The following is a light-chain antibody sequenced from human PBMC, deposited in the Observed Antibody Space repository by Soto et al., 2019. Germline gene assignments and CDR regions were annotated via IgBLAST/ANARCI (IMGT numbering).Light chain of an antibody. J-gene: IGKJ4*01. V-gene: IGKV3-20*01. CDR2: GAS. CDR3: QQYGSSPPLT. CDR1: QSVSSSY. Sequence: ETVLTQSPGTLSLSPGERATLSCRASQSVSSSYLTWYQQKPVQAPRLLIYGASSRATGIPDRFSGSGSGTDFLLTSSRLEAEDFAVYYCQQYGSSPPLTFGGGTKVEIK.